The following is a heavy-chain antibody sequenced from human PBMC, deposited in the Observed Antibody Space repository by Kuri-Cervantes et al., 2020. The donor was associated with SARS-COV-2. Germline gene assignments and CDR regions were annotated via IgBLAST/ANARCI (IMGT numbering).Heavy chain of an antibody. CDR3: AKDHDYGDYFDY. CDR1: GFTFGSYA. CDR2: ISGSGGST. Sequence: GGSLRLSCAASGFTFGSYAMSWVRQAPGKGLEWVSAISGSGGSTYYADSVKGRFAISRDNSKNTLYLQMNSLRAEDTAVYYCAKDHDYGDYFDYWGQGTLVTVSS. J-gene: IGHJ4*02. D-gene: IGHD4-17*01. V-gene: IGHV3-23*01.